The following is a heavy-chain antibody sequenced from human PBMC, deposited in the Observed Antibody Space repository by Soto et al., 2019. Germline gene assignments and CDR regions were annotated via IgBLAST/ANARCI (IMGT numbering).Heavy chain of an antibody. CDR2: IYYSGST. V-gene: IGHV4-59*01. D-gene: IGHD5-18*01. CDR3: ASGLRTSVFDN. CDR1: GGSISSYY. Sequence: QVQLQESGPGLVKPSETLSLTCTVSGGSISSYYWSWIRQPPGKGLEWIGYIYYSGSTNYNPSLKSRVTISVDTSKNQFSLKLSSVTAADTAVYYCASGLRTSVFDNWGQGTLVTVSS. J-gene: IGHJ4*02.